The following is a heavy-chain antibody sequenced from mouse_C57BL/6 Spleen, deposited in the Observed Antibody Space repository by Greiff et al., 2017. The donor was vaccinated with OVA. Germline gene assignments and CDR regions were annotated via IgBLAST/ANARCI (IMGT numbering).Heavy chain of an antibody. CDR2: LYPRSGNT. V-gene: IGHV1-81*01. Sequence: QVQLQQSGAELARPGASVKLSCKASGYTFTSYGISWVKQRTGQGLEWIGELYPRSGNTYYNEKFKGKATLTADKSSSTAFMELRSLTFDDGAVYFCARRDYDYCYYAMDYWGQGTSVTVSS. CDR3: ARRDYDYCYYAMDY. CDR1: GYTFTSYG. J-gene: IGHJ4*01. D-gene: IGHD2-4*01.